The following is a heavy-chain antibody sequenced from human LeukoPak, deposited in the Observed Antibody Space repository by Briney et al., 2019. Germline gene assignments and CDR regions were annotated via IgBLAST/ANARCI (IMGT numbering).Heavy chain of an antibody. J-gene: IGHJ6*03. CDR2: IRYDGSNK. D-gene: IGHD5-18*01. Sequence: GRSLRLSCAASGFTFSSYGMHWVRQAPGKGLEWVVFIRYDGSNKYYADSVKGRFTISRDNSKNTLYLQMNSLRAEDTAVYYCANVDTAMVPPGGYYYMDVWGKGTTVTVSS. CDR1: GFTFSSYG. V-gene: IGHV3-30*02. CDR3: ANVDTAMVPPGGYYYMDV.